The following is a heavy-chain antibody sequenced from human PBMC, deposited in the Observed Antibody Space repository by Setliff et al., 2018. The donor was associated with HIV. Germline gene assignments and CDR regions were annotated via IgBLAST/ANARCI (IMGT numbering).Heavy chain of an antibody. CDR1: GGSMNANH. V-gene: IGHV4-39*02. CDR2: IYFSERP. CDR3: ARETYYYDSIGYWRSDAFDV. J-gene: IGHJ3*01. D-gene: IGHD3-22*01. Sequence: PSETLSLTCTVSGGSMNANHWAWIRQPPGKGLEWIGSIYFSERPYYNPSLKSRVTISVDTSKNQFSLRLSSVTAADTAVYYCARETYYYDSIGYWRSDAFDVWGQGTMVTVSS.